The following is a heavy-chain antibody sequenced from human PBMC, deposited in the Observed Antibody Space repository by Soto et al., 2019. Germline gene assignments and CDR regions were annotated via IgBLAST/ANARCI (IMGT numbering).Heavy chain of an antibody. Sequence: EVQLVETGGGLIQPGGSLRLSCAASGFIVSSSYMSWVRQAPGKGLEWVSVIYSGGSTYYADSVRGRFTISRDTSKNTLSLQMNSLRDEDTAVYYCARGGDVYNYLNFDKWGQGTLVTVSS. CDR2: IYSGGST. V-gene: IGHV3-53*02. CDR1: GFIVSSSY. J-gene: IGHJ4*02. D-gene: IGHD1-1*01. CDR3: ARGGDVYNYLNFDK.